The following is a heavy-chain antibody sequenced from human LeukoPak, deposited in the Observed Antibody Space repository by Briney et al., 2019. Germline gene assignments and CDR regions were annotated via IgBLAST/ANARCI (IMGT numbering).Heavy chain of an antibody. J-gene: IGHJ5*01. CDR1: GFTVSSNY. Sequence: GGSLRLSCAASGFTVSSNYMSWVRQAPEKGLEWVSVIYSGGTTYYADSVKGRFTISRDNSKNTLYLQMNSLRAEDTAVYYCARDLSSSGWFDSWGQGTLVTVSS. CDR3: ARDLSSSGWFDS. V-gene: IGHV3-53*01. CDR2: IYSGGTT. D-gene: IGHD6-19*01.